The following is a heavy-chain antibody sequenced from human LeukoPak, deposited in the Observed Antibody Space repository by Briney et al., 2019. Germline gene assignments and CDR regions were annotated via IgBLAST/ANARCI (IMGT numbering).Heavy chain of an antibody. CDR2: ISYDGSNK. D-gene: IGHD3-10*01. CDR3: ARDWATLVRGVPLDALDI. Sequence: GGSLRLSCAASGFTFSNYAMHWVRQAPGKGLEWVAFISYDGSNKYYVDSVEGRFTISRDNSKNTLYLQMNSLRSEDTAVYYCARDWATLVRGVPLDALDIWGQGTMVTASS. J-gene: IGHJ3*02. CDR1: GFTFSNYA. V-gene: IGHV3-30-3*01.